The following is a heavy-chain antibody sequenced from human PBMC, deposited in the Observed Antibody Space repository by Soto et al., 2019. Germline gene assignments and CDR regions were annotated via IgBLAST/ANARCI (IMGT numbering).Heavy chain of an antibody. CDR1: GGAFSSYA. Sequence: GGSVKVFFKASGGAFSSYAVSWVRQAPGQGLEWMGGTIPIFGTANYAQKFQGRVTITADESTSTAYMELSSLRSEDTAVYYCARGDSNYGTYSYYGMDVWGKGNTVTVSS. J-gene: IGHJ6*04. CDR3: ARGDSNYGTYSYYGMDV. D-gene: IGHD4-4*01. CDR2: TIPIFGTA. V-gene: IGHV1-69*13.